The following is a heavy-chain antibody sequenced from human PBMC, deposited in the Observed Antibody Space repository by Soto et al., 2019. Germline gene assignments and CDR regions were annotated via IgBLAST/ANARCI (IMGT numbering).Heavy chain of an antibody. CDR2: IIPIFGTA. CDR1: GGTFSSYA. V-gene: IGHV1-69*01. D-gene: IGHD3-3*01. CDR3: ARLTYYSATYYYDFSSGSPYYYYGMDV. Sequence: QVQLVQSGAEVKKPGSSVKVSCKASGGTFSSYAISWVRQAPGQGLEWMGGIIPIFGTANYAQKFQGRVTIPADESTRTAYMELSSLRSEDTPVYYCARLTYYSATYYYDFSSGSPYYYYGMDVWAQGTTVTVSS. J-gene: IGHJ6*02.